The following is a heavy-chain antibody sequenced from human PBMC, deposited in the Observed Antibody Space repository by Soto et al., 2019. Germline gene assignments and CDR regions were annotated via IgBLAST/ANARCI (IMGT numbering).Heavy chain of an antibody. CDR2: ISGGGGDT. CDR1: RFTFSTYA. D-gene: IGHD2-15*01. CDR3: AKSLFGGPDI. Sequence: GGSLRLSCAASRFTFSTYAMSWVRQAPGKGLEWDSGISGGGGDTSYADSVRGRFTCSRDNSKNTLYLQMNSLRAEDTALYYCAKSLFGGPDIWGEGTMVTV. J-gene: IGHJ3*02. V-gene: IGHV3-23*01.